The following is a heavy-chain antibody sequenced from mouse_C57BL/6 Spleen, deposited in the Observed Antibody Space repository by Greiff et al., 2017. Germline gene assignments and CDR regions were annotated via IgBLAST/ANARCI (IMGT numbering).Heavy chain of an antibody. CDR1: GFTFSDAW. Sequence: EVMLVESGGGLVQPGGSMKLSCAASGFTFSDAWMDWVRQSPEKGLEWVAEIRNKANNHATYYAESVKGRFTISRDDSKSSVYLQMNSLRAEDTGIYYCTPPNWVYAMDYWGQGTSVTVSS. D-gene: IGHD4-1*01. V-gene: IGHV6-6*01. CDR3: TPPNWVYAMDY. CDR2: IRNKANNHAT. J-gene: IGHJ4*01.